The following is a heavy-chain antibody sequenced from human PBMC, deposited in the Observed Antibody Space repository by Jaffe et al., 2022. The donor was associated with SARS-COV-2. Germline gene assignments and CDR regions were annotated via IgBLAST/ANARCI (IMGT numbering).Heavy chain of an antibody. Sequence: QVQLVQSGAEVKKPGASVKVSCKASGYTFTSNYMHWVRQAPGQGLEWMGTIDPSGGSTTYAQKFQGRVTMTRDTSTSTVYMELSSLRSEDTAVYYCARVATSRWYCGSGSCYRGGFDHWGQGTLVTVSS. CDR2: IDPSGGST. CDR1: GYTFTSNY. CDR3: ARVATSRWYCGSGSCYRGGFDH. D-gene: IGHD2-2*02. J-gene: IGHJ4*02. V-gene: IGHV1-46*01.